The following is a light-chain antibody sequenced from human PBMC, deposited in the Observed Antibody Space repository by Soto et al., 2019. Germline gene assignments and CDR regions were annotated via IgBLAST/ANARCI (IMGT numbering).Light chain of an antibody. J-gene: IGKJ1*01. CDR3: QQYGSSPTWT. CDR2: GAS. V-gene: IGKV3-20*01. CDR1: QSVSSSY. Sequence: EIVLTQSPGTLSLSPGESATLSCRASQSVSSSYLAWYQQKPGQAPRLPIYGASSRATGIPDRFSGRGSGTDFTLTISRLEPEDFAVYYCQQYGSSPTWTFGQGTKVEIK.